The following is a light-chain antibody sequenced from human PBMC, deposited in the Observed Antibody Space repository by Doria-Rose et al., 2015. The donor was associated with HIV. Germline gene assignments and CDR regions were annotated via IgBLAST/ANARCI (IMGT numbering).Light chain of an antibody. V-gene: IGKV3-20*01. CDR2: DGS. CDR1: QSLSSTY. Sequence: EIVMTQSPGTLSLSPGERATLSCRASQSLSSTYLAWYQQKPGQAPSLLIYDGSTRATGITDRFSASGSGTDFPLTINSLEPEDFALYYCHQYGTSWTFGQGTKVEI. CDR3: HQYGTSWT. J-gene: IGKJ1*01.